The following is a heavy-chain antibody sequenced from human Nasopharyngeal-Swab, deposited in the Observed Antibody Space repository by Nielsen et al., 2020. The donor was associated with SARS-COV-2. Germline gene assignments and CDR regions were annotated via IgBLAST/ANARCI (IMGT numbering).Heavy chain of an antibody. J-gene: IGHJ4*02. Sequence: GSLRLSCAVYGGSFSGYYWSWIRQPPGKGLEWIGEINHSGSTNYNPSLKSRVTISVDTSKNQFSLKLSSVTAADTAVYYCARLPHRDTAMVKAVVLDYWGQGTLVTVSP. CDR2: INHSGST. CDR1: GGSFSGYY. V-gene: IGHV4-34*01. CDR3: ARLPHRDTAMVKAVVLDY. D-gene: IGHD5-18*01.